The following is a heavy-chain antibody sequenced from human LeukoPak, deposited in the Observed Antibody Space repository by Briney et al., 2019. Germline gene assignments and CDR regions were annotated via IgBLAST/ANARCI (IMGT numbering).Heavy chain of an antibody. D-gene: IGHD3-10*01. CDR1: GGSFSSRY. J-gene: IGHJ4*02. CDR2: VSYSGST. CDR3: ARGGFLSSVGGIFYFDY. Sequence: PSETLSLTCTVSGGSFSSRYWNWIRQPPGKGLEWIGYVSYSGSTNYNPSLKSRVTISLDTSKNQFSLRLSSVTAADTAVYYCARGGFLSSVGGIFYFDYWGRGPLDTVSS. V-gene: IGHV4-59*11.